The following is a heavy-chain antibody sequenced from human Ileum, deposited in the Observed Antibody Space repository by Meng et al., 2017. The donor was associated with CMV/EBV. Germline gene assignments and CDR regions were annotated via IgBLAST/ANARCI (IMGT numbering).Heavy chain of an antibody. V-gene: IGHV4-59*01. CDR3: ARVQPSSSWSRGNNWFDP. CDR2: IYYSGST. J-gene: IGHJ5*02. Sequence: SETLSLTCLVSGGSISSNYWSWIRHPPGKGLEWIGYIYYSGSTNYNPSLKSRVTISVDTSKNQFSLKLSSVTAADTAVYYCARVQPSSSWSRGNNWFDPWGQGTLVTVSS. D-gene: IGHD6-13*01. CDR1: GGSISSNY.